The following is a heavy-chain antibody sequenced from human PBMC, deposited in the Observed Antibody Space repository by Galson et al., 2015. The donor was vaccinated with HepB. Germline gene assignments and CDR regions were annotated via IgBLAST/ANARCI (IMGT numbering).Heavy chain of an antibody. CDR2: LWSGGRDE. V-gene: IGHV3-33*01. J-gene: IGHJ3*02. Sequence: SLRLSCAASGFTLSYFDVHWVRQAPGKGLEWVAFLWSGGRDESYADTVKGRFTISRDDSKNTVYLQINSLRGEDTAVYYCARGDYGDPGHGLDIWGPGTQVTVSS. CDR3: ARGDYGDPGHGLDI. D-gene: IGHD4-17*01. CDR1: GFTLSYFD.